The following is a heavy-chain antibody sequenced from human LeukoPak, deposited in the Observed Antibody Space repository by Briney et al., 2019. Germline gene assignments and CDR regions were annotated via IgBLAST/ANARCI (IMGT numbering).Heavy chain of an antibody. V-gene: IGHV4-34*01. J-gene: IGHJ4*02. D-gene: IGHD6-13*01. Sequence: SETLSLTCAVYGGSFSGYYWSWIRQPPGKGLEWIGEINHSGSTNYNPSLKSRVTISVDTSKNQFSLKLSSVTAADTAVYYCATGSSSWFPPLFDYWGQGTLVTVSS. CDR1: GGSFSGYY. CDR3: ATGSSSWFPPLFDY. CDR2: INHSGST.